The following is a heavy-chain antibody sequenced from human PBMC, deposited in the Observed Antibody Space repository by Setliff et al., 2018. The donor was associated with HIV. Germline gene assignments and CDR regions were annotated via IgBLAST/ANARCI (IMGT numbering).Heavy chain of an antibody. Sequence: ASVKVSCKASGYTFTTYSLHWVRQAPGHSLEWMGWINVGNGDTKYSPELQGRISITRDTSANTACMELSSLRSDDTAVYFCARGALLAVFDFDHWGQGTQVTVSS. V-gene: IGHV1-3*01. CDR2: INVGNGDT. CDR3: ARGALLAVFDFDH. D-gene: IGHD3-10*01. CDR1: GYTFTTYS. J-gene: IGHJ4*02.